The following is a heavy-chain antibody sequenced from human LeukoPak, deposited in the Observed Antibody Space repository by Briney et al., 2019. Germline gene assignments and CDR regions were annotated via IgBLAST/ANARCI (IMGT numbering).Heavy chain of an antibody. CDR3: ARPLLVGATSYFDY. J-gene: IGHJ4*02. V-gene: IGHV4-59*08. D-gene: IGHD1-26*01. CDR1: GGSISSYY. Sequence: SETLSLTCTVSGGSISSYYWSWIRQPPGKGLEWIGSIYHSGSTYYNPSLKSRVTISVDTSKNQFSLKLSSVTAADTAVYYCARPLLVGATSYFDYWGQGTLVTVSS. CDR2: IYHSGST.